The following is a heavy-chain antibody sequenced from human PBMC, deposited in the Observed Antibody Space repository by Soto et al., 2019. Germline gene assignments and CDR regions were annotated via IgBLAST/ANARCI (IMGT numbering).Heavy chain of an antibody. CDR2: INHSGST. J-gene: IGHJ4*02. CDR3: ARFRDYFGC. CDR1: GGSLSVYY. V-gene: IGHV4-34*01. Sequence: PSETLSLTCAVYGGSLSVYYLSWIRQPPGKGLEWIGQINHSGSTRYNPSLKSRVTISIGALNQFFVELNSVTAAYTAVYYCARFRDYFGCWGQGTLVTVSS.